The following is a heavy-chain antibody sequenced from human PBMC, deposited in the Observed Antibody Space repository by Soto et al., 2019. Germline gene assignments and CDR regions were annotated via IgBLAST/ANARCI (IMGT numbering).Heavy chain of an antibody. V-gene: IGHV3-23*01. CDR1: GFTFGTTD. D-gene: IGHD3-10*01. J-gene: IGHJ5*02. CDR2: IDGSGGIT. CDR3: VKNSGWFNT. Sequence: QLLQSGGGLVQPGGSLTLSCAASGFTFGTTDMSWVRQAPGEGLEWVSTIDGSGGITYYADSVKGRFTISWDNSRNTVYLQITSLRGDDTALYYCVKNSGWFNTWGQGALVTVSS.